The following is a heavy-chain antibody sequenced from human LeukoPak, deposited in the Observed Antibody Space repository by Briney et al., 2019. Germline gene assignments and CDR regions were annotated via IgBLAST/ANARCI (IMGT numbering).Heavy chain of an antibody. J-gene: IGHJ5*02. V-gene: IGHV4-39*01. Sequence: SETLSLTCTVSGGSLADTSYYWGWIRQSPGKGLEWIGRIYYSGKTYYNPSLTSRVTISVDTSKTQISLTLTSVTAADTSLYYCARHKQASSGWFISLDPWGQGTLVIVSS. CDR3: ARHKQASSGWFISLDP. CDR2: IYYSGKT. CDR1: GGSLADTSYY. D-gene: IGHD6-19*01.